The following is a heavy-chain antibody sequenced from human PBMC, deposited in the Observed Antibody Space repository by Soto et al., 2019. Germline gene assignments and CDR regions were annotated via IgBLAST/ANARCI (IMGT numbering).Heavy chain of an antibody. J-gene: IGHJ4*02. V-gene: IGHV1-69*13. Sequence: GASVKVSCKASGGTFSSYAISWVRQAPGQGLEWMGGITPIFGTANYAQKFQGRVTITADESTSTAYMELSSLRSEDTAVYYCARSSLAYGGYSYGYAYWGQGTLVTVSS. CDR3: ARSSLAYGGYSYGYAY. CDR2: ITPIFGTA. D-gene: IGHD5-18*01. CDR1: GGTFSSYA.